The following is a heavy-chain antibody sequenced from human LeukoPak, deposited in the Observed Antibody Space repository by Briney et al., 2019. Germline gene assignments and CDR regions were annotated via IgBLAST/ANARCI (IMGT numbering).Heavy chain of an antibody. D-gene: IGHD1-26*01. J-gene: IGHJ4*02. CDR2: ISAKSGNI. V-gene: IGHV1-18*01. CDR1: GYMFSNYG. CDR3: ARRIVGGHLGDY. Sequence: ASVKVSCKASGYMFSNYGMSWVRQAPGQGLEWMGWISAKSGNIDYAQKFQGRVTMTADRSTSTAYMELRSLRSDDTAVYYCARRIVGGHLGDYWGQGTLVTVSS.